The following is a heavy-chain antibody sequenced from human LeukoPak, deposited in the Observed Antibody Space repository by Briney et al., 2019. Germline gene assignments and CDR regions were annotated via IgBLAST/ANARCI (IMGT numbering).Heavy chain of an antibody. CDR2: ISSSSSYI. Sequence: GGSLRLSCAASGFTFSSYSMNWVRQAPGKGLEWVSSISSSSSYIYYGDSVKGRFTISRDNAKNSLYLQMNSLRVEDTAVYYCARGSASNVAGDYWGQGTLVTVSS. CDR3: ARGSASNVAGDY. D-gene: IGHD3-10*01. CDR1: GFTFSSYS. V-gene: IGHV3-21*04. J-gene: IGHJ4*02.